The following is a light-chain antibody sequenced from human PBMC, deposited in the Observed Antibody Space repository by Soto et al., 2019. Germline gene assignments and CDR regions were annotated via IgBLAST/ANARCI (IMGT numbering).Light chain of an antibody. CDR1: QSISTY. CDR3: QQYNNWPPGM. J-gene: IGKJ1*01. Sequence: EIVMTQSPASLSVSPGERATLSCRANQSISTYLAWYQQKPGQAPRLLIYGASTRATGIPVRFSGSGSGTEFTLTISSLQSEDFAVYYCQQYNNWPPGMFGQGTKVEIK. V-gene: IGKV3-15*01. CDR2: GAS.